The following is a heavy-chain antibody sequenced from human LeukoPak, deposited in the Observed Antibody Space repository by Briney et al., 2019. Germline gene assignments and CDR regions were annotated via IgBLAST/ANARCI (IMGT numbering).Heavy chain of an antibody. V-gene: IGHV4-39*02. CDR3: ARDRPLGELSDFDY. J-gene: IGHJ4*02. Sequence: SETLSLTCTVSGGSISSYYWGWIRHPPGKGLEWIGSMYYSGSTYYNPSLKSRVTISVDTSKNQFSLKLSSVTAADTAVYYCARDRPLGELSDFDYWGQGTLVTVSS. CDR2: MYYSGST. CDR1: GGSISSYY. D-gene: IGHD3-10*01.